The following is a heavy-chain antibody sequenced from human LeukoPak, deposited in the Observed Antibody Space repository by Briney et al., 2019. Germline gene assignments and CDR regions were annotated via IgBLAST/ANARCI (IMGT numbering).Heavy chain of an antibody. V-gene: IGHV4-39*07. D-gene: IGHD3-22*01. CDR3: AREGLHYYDSSGYYGPSTFLDY. CDR1: GGSISSGGYY. J-gene: IGHJ4*02. Sequence: PSETLSLTCTVSGGSISSGGYYWSWIRQHPGKGLEWIGEINHSGSTNYNPSLKSRVTISVDTSKNQFSLKLSSVTAADTAVYYCAREGLHYYDSSGYYGPSTFLDYWGQGTLVTVSS. CDR2: INHSGST.